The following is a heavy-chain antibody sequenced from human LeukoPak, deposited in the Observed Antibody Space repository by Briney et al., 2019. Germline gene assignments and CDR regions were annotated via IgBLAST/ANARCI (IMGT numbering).Heavy chain of an antibody. CDR3: AIASRYYYDSSGSDAFDI. CDR2: MYYSGST. CDR1: GGSISSNSYY. Sequence: KPSETLSLTCTVSGGSISSNSYYWGWIRQPPGKGLEWIGSMYYSGSTYYNPSLKSRVTISVDTSKNQFSLKLSSVTAADTAVYYCAIASRYYYDSSGSDAFDIWGQGTMVTVSS. D-gene: IGHD3-22*01. J-gene: IGHJ3*02. V-gene: IGHV4-39*07.